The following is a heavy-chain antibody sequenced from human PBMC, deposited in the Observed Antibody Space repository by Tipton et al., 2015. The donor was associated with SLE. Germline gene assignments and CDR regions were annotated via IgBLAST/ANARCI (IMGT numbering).Heavy chain of an antibody. CDR1: GGSISSYY. Sequence: TLSLTCTVSGGSISSYYWSLIRQPPGKGLEWIGYIYYSGSTNYNPSLKSRVTISVDTSKNQFSLKLTSVTAADTAVYYCARVSEIKDWASGMDVWGQGTTVTVSS. CDR3: ARVSEIKDWASGMDV. V-gene: IGHV4-59*01. CDR2: IYYSGST. J-gene: IGHJ6*02. D-gene: IGHD3/OR15-3a*01.